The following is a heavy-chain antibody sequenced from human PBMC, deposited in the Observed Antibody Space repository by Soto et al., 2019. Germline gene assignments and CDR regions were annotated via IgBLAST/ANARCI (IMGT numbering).Heavy chain of an antibody. CDR2: ISYDGSNK. CDR1: GFTFSSYG. V-gene: IGHV3-30*18. J-gene: IGHJ4*02. D-gene: IGHD6-19*01. CDR3: AKDQGWYGSAPIDY. Sequence: GGSLRLSCAASGFTFSSYGMHWVRQAPGKGLEWVAVISYDGSNKYYADSVKGRFTISRDNSKNTLYLQMNSLRAEDTAVYYCAKDQGWYGSAPIDYWGQGTLVTVSS.